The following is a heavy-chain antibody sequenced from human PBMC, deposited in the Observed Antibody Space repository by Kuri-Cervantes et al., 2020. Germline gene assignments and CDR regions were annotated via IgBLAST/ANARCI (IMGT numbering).Heavy chain of an antibody. CDR3: ARDFDSSGKLGDY. CDR2: ISSSSSYI. Sequence: GESLKISCAASGFTFSSYSMNWVRQAPGKGLEWVSSISSSSSYIYYADSVKGRFTISRDNSKNTLFLQMSSLRVEDTAMYYCARDFDSSGKLGDYWGQGTLVTVSS. D-gene: IGHD3-22*01. V-gene: IGHV3-21*04. CDR1: GFTFSSYS. J-gene: IGHJ4*02.